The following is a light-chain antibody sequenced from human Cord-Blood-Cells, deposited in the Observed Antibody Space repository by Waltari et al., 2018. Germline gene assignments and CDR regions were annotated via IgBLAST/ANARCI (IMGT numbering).Light chain of an antibody. V-gene: IGKV3-11*01. CDR1: QRVSSY. Sequence: EIVLTQSPANLSLSPGERATLSCRASQRVSSYLAWYPQKPGQDPRLLIYDASIRATGFPARFSGSGSGTDFTLTISSLEPEDFAVYYCQQRSNWPWTFGQGTKVEIK. J-gene: IGKJ1*01. CDR3: QQRSNWPWT. CDR2: DAS.